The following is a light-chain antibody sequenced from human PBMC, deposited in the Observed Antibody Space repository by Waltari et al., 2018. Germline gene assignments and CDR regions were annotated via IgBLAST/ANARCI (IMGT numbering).Light chain of an antibody. CDR3: QQYGGSPPMYT. J-gene: IGKJ2*01. CDR1: QSISSNY. CDR2: GAS. Sequence: EIVLTQSPGTLSLSPGERATLSFRASQSISSNYLSWYQHKPGQAPRLLIYGASRRATGIPDRFSGSGSGTDFTLTISRLEPEDFAVYFCQQYGGSPPMYTFGQGTKLEIK. V-gene: IGKV3-20*01.